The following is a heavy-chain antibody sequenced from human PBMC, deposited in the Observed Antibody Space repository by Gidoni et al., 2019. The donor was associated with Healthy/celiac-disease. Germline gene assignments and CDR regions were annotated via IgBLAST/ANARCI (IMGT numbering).Heavy chain of an antibody. V-gene: IGHV4-39*01. CDR2: IYYSGST. CDR3: ARHVSGGLPRPSYFDY. D-gene: IGHD2-15*01. CDR1: GGSISSSSYY. J-gene: IGHJ4*02. Sequence: QLQLQESGPGLVKPSETLSLTCTVPGGSISSSSYYWGWIRQPPGKGLEWIGSIYYSGSTYYNPSLKSRVTISVDTSKNQFSLKLSSVTAADTAVYYCARHVSGGLPRPSYFDYWGQGTLVTVSS.